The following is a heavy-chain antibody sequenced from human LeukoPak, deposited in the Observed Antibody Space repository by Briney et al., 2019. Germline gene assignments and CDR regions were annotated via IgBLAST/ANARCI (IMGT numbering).Heavy chain of an antibody. CDR3: AKGLQGTTGTTVGDAFDI. J-gene: IGHJ3*02. CDR2: ISWNSGSI. CDR1: GFTFDDYA. D-gene: IGHD1-1*01. V-gene: IGHV3-9*01. Sequence: GRSLRLSCAASGFTFDDYAMHWVRQAPGKGLEWVSGISWNSGSIGYADSVKGRFTISRDNAKNSLYLQMNSLRAEDTALYYCAKGLQGTTGTTVGDAFDIWGQGTMVTVSS.